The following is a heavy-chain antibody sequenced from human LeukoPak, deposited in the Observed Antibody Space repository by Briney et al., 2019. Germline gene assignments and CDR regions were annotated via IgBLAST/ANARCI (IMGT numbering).Heavy chain of an antibody. J-gene: IGHJ4*02. Sequence: SETLSFTGAGSGGSISSGGYSWHWIRQPPGKGLKWIGYIYHSGSTYYNPSLKSRVTISVDRSKNQFSLKLSSVTAADTAVYYCARAAYDSSGYYYNYWGQGTLVTVSS. CDR1: GGSISSGGYS. V-gene: IGHV4-30-2*01. CDR2: IYHSGST. D-gene: IGHD3-22*01. CDR3: ARAAYDSSGYYYNY.